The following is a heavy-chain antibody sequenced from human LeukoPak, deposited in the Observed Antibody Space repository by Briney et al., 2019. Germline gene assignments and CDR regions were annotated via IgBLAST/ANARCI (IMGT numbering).Heavy chain of an antibody. V-gene: IGHV1-2*02. CDR2: INPNSGGT. CDR1: GYTFTGYY. J-gene: IGHJ4*02. Sequence: ASVKVSCKASGYTFTGYYMHWVRQAPGQGLEWMGWINPNSGGTNYARKFQGRVTMTRDTSISTAYMELSRLRSDDTAVYYCARGSNDASSGSYDYWGQGTLVTVSS. CDR3: ARGSNDASSGSYDY. D-gene: IGHD6-19*01.